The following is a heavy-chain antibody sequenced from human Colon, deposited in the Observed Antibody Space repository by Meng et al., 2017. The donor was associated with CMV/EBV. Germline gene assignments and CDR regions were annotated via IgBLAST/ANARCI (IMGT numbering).Heavy chain of an antibody. CDR2: IKADGSET. J-gene: IGHJ4*03. V-gene: IGHV3-7*04. CDR3: VRGHYDGA. CDR1: RFSFSGFW. D-gene: IGHD3-16*01. Sequence: LRLSCPISRFSFSGFWMNWVRQAPGKGLEWVANIKADGSETYYADSVKGRFIISRDNAKNSLYLQMNSLRVEDTAVYFCVRGHYDGAWGHGTLVTVSS.